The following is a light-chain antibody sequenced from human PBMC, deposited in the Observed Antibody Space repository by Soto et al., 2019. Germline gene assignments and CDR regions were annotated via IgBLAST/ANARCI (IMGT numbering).Light chain of an antibody. V-gene: IGKV1-39*01. CDR3: QQSFNLPRT. CDR2: AAS. CDR1: QSISSS. J-gene: IGKJ1*01. Sequence: DIEMTQSPSSLSVSVGETITITCRASQSISSSLNWFQHSPGQPPKLLLFAASNLHAGVPPRFSGSGSGTSFSLTIRSLQPEDFATYYCQQSFNLPRTFGPGTRVEFK.